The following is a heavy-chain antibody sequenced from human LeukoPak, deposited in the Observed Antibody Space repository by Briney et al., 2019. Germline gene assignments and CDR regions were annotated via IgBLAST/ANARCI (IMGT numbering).Heavy chain of an antibody. J-gene: IGHJ4*02. CDR1: GFTFSSYS. D-gene: IGHD5-18*01. V-gene: IGHV3-23*01. Sequence: GGSLRLSCAASGFTFSSYSMSWVRQAPGKGLEWVSGISDSGGRTCYADSVKGRFTISRDNSKNTVYLQMNSLRVDDTAVYYCVKEKYTAMVLFSDYWGQGTLVTVSS. CDR3: VKEKYTAMVLFSDY. CDR2: ISDSGGRT.